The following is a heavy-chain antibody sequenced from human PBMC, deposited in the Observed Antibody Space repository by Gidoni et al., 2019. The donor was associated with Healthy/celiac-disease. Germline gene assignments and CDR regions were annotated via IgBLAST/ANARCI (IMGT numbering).Heavy chain of an antibody. CDR2: INPNSGGT. J-gene: IGHJ4*02. V-gene: IGHV1-2*02. D-gene: IGHD6-6*01. Sequence: QVQLVQSGAEVKKPGASVKVSCKAPGYTFTGYYMHWVRQAPGQGLAWMGWINPNSGGTNDAQKFQGRVTMTRDTSISTAYMELSRLRSDDTAVYYCARNPGDSSSPHFDYWGQGTLVTVSS. CDR1: GYTFTGYY. CDR3: ARNPGDSSSPHFDY.